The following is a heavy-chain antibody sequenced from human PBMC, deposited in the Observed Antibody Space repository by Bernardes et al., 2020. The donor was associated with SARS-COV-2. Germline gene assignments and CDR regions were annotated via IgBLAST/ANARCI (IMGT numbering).Heavy chain of an antibody. V-gene: IGHV3-74*01. D-gene: IGHD3-10*01. CDR3: ARDPFGESYYFDN. CDR1: GFSLSSYW. J-gene: IGHJ4*02. CDR2: ISRDGSSA. Sequence: GGSLLLSCTASGFSLSSYWLHWVRQIPGTGLLWVSHISRDGSSADYADSVKGRFTVSRDNVKNTLYLQMNSLRAEDTGLYYCARDPFGESYYFDNWGRGTLVTVSS.